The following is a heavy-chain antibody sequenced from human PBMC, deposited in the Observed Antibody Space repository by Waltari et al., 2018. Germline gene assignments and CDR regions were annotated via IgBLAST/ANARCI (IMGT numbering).Heavy chain of an antibody. CDR3: TRGSGWYHY. CDR2: MKQDGSET. V-gene: IGHV3-7*04. CDR1: GFPFSRFS. D-gene: IGHD6-19*01. J-gene: IGHJ4*02. Sequence: EVQLVESGGSVVQPGGSLGLSCAASGFPFSRFSMSWVRQAPGKGLEWVATMKQDGSETNYVDSVKGRFTISRDDANNSLYLQMNSLRAEDTALYYCTRGSGWYHYWGQGTLVTVSS.